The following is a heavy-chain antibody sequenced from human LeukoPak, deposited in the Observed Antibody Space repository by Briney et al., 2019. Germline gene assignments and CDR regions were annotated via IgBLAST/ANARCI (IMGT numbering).Heavy chain of an antibody. D-gene: IGHD2-15*01. V-gene: IGHV3-23*01. CDR3: AKDGQYCSGGSCYSVNWYFDL. J-gene: IGHJ2*01. CDR2: ISGSGGST. Sequence: QTGGSLRLSCAASGFTFSSYAISWVRQAPGKGLEWVSAISGSGGSTYYADSVKGRFTISRDNSKNTLYLQMNSLRAEDTAVYYCAKDGQYCSGGSCYSVNWYFDLWGRGTLVTVSS. CDR1: GFTFSSYA.